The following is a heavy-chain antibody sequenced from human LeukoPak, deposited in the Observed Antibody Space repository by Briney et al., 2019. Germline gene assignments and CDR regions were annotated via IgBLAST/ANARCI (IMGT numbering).Heavy chain of an antibody. CDR1: GGSISSYY. CDR2: IYYSGST. CDR3: ARDGSRGAGFDY. D-gene: IGHD6-13*01. Sequence: RSSETLSLTCTVSGGSISSYYWSWIRQPPGKGLEWIGYIYYSGSTNYNPSLKSRVTISVDTSKNQFSLKLSSVTAADTAVYYCARDGSRGAGFDYWGQGTLVTVSS. V-gene: IGHV4-59*01. J-gene: IGHJ4*02.